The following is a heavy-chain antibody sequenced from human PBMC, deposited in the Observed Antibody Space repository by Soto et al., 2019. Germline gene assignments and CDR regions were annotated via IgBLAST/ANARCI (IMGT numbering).Heavy chain of an antibody. J-gene: IGHJ5*02. Sequence: TLSLTCAVSGGSISSGGYSWSWIRQPPGKGLEWIGYIYHSGSTYYNPSLKSRVTISVDRSKNQFSLKLSSVTAADTAVYYCARVILAPTGPWFDPWGQGTLVTVSS. CDR3: ARVILAPTGPWFDP. V-gene: IGHV4-30-2*01. CDR2: IYHSGST. CDR1: GGSISSGGYS. D-gene: IGHD3-3*02.